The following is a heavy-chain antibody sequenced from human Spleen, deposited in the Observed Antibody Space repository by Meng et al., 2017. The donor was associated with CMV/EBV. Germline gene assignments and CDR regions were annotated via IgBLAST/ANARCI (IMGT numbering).Heavy chain of an antibody. CDR2: MNLYSDNT. CDR1: GYPFTTYD. D-gene: IGHD5-12*01. CDR3: GSGIGGGWPRSHH. Sequence: CKASGYPFTTYDINWVRQATGQGLEWMGWMNLYSDNTGYAQNFQGRVTITRNTSIGTAYMELSSLRSEDRAVNYCGSGIGGGWPRSHHWGQGTLVTVSS. V-gene: IGHV1-8*03. J-gene: IGHJ5*02.